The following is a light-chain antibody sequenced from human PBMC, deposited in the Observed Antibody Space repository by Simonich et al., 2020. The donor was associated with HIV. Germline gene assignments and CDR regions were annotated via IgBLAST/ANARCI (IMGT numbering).Light chain of an antibody. CDR1: SGHSSYD. V-gene: IGLV4-69*01. CDR2: LNRDGSH. J-gene: IGLJ2*01. Sequence: QLVLTQSPSASASLGASVKLTCTLSSGHSSYDIIWHKQQPGKGPRFLMKLNRDGSHSKGDGISVRFSGSSSGAERYLTISSLQSEDEADYYCQTWGTGNVVFGGGTKVTVL. CDR3: QTWGTGNVV.